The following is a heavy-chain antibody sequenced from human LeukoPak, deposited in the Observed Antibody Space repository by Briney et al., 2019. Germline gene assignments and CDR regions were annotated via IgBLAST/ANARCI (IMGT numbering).Heavy chain of an antibody. CDR3: ARQRGASGSINYFDP. Sequence: GESLKISCETSGYSFTTYWIGWVRQMPGTGLEWVGAIDPGDSDARYSPSFQGQVTISADKSIRTAYLQWSSLKASDTAIYYCARQRGASGSINYFDPWGQGTLVTVSS. D-gene: IGHD3-10*01. J-gene: IGHJ5*02. CDR2: IDPGDSDA. V-gene: IGHV5-51*01. CDR1: GYSFTTYW.